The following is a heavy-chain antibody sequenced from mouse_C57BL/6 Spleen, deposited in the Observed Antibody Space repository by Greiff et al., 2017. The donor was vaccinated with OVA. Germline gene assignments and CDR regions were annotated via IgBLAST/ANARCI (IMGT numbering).Heavy chain of an antibody. CDR1: GYTFTSYW. CDR3: ARRRTDWYFDV. J-gene: IGHJ1*03. CDR2: IDPSDSYT. V-gene: IGHV1-50*01. Sequence: QVQLQQPGAELVKPGASVKLSCKASGYTFTSYWMQWVKQRPGQGLEWIGEIDPSDSYTNYNQKFKGKATLTVDTSSSTAYMQLSSLTSEDSAVYYCARRRTDWYFDVWGTGTKVTVPS.